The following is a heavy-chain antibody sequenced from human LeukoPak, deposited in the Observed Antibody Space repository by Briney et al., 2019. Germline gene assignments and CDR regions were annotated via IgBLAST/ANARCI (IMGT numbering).Heavy chain of an antibody. J-gene: IGHJ4*02. CDR1: GFTFSSYA. CDR2: ISGSGGST. V-gene: IGHV3-23*01. D-gene: IGHD3-9*01. CDR3: AKTPSYDILTGYCRFDY. Sequence: PGGSLRLSCAASGFTFSSYAMSWVRQAPGEGLEWVSAISGSGGSTYYADSVKGRFTISRDNSKNTLYLQMNSLRAEDTAVYYCAKTPSYDILTGYCRFDYWGQGTLVTVSS.